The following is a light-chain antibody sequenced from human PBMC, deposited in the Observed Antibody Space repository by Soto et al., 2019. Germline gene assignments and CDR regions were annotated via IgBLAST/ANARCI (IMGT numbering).Light chain of an antibody. CDR1: RSDIGAYNF. CDR3: TSWTTSTTMI. J-gene: IGLJ2*01. V-gene: IGLV2-14*03. Sequence: QSVLTQPASVSGSPGQSITISCTGTRSDIGAYNFVSWYQQHPGEVPKLILYDVNVRPSGVSNRFSGSKSGNTASLTISGLQAEDVADYYCTSWTTSTTMIFGGGTTVTV. CDR2: DVN.